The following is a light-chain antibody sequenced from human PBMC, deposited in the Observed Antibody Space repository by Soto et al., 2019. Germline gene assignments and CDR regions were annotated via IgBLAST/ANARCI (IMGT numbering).Light chain of an antibody. V-gene: IGLV2-14*01. CDR1: SSDVGAYNR. CDR3: LSYTTSSSYV. Sequence: QSALTQPASVSGSPGQSITISCTGTSSDVGAYNRVSWYQQHSGKAPKLMIYEVSNRPSGVSNRFSGSKSGNTASLTISGLQAEDEADYYCLSYTTSSSYVFGTRTKLTVL. J-gene: IGLJ1*01. CDR2: EVS.